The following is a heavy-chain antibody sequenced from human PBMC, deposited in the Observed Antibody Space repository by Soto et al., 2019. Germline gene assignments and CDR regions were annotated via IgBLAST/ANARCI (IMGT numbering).Heavy chain of an antibody. V-gene: IGHV3-23*01. J-gene: IGHJ4*02. CDR2: ISGSGGST. CDR3: AKDRHTSGWPLFDY. Sequence: PGGSLRLSCAASGFTFSSYAMSWVRQAPGKGLEWVSAISGSGGSTYYADSVKGRFTIPRDNSKNTLYLQMNTLRAEDTAVYYCAKDRHTSGWPLFDYWGQGALVTVSS. CDR1: GFTFSSYA. D-gene: IGHD6-19*01.